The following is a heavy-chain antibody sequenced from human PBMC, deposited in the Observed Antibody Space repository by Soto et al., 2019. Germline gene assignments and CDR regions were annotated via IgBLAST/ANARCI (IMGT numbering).Heavy chain of an antibody. J-gene: IGHJ5*02. V-gene: IGHV4-34*01. CDR1: GGSFSGYY. CDR3: ARWLRGIAAAGIIWFDP. CDR2: INHSGST. D-gene: IGHD6-13*01. Sequence: SETLSLTCAVYGGSFSGYYWSWIRQPPGKGLEWIGEINHSGSTNYNPSLKSRVTISVDTSKNQFSLKLSSVTAADTAVYYCARWLRGIAAAGIIWFDPWGQGTLVTVSS.